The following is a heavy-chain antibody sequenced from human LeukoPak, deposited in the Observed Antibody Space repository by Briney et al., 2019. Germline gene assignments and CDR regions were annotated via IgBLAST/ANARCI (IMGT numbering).Heavy chain of an antibody. Sequence: SETLSLTCTVSGGSISSSSYYWGWIRQPPGKGLEWIGSIYYSGSTYYNPSLKSRVTISVDTSKNQFSLKLSSVTAADTAVYYCARHVGISFWGQGTLVTVSS. V-gene: IGHV4-39*01. D-gene: IGHD7-27*01. CDR1: GGSISSSSYY. J-gene: IGHJ4*02. CDR3: ARHVGISF. CDR2: IYYSGST.